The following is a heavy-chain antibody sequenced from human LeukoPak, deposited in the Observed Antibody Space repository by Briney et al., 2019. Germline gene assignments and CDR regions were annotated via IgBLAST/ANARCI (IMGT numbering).Heavy chain of an antibody. D-gene: IGHD6-6*01. J-gene: IGHJ4*02. CDR2: IYSIGST. V-gene: IGHV4-59*01. Sequence: PSETLSLTCTVSGGSIRSYYWSWIRQPPGKGLEWIGYIYSIGSTNYNPSLKSRVTISVDTSKNQFSLKLSSATAADTAVYYCAALNIATRPWCFDYWGQGTLVTVSS. CDR1: GGSIRSYY. CDR3: AALNIATRPWCFDY.